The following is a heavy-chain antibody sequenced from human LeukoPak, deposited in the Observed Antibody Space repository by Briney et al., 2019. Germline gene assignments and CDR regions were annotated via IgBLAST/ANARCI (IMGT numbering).Heavy chain of an antibody. CDR1: GFTFSGYS. CDR3: ARAGYYYDSSGYLSLLNAFDI. CDR2: ISSSSSYI. J-gene: IGHJ3*02. D-gene: IGHD3-22*01. V-gene: IGHV3-21*01. Sequence: PGESLRLSCVASGFTFSGYSMNWVRPAPGKGLEWVSSISSSSSYIYYADSVKGRFTISRDNAKNSLYLQMNSLRAEDTALYYCARAGYYYDSSGYLSLLNAFDIWGQGTMVTVSS.